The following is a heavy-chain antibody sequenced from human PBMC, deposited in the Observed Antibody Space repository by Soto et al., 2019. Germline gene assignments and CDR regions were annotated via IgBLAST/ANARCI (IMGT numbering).Heavy chain of an antibody. CDR2: INSANGNT. J-gene: IGHJ4*02. Sequence: ASVKVSCKTGGYTFANFYLHWVRQAPGQRLEWMGWINSANGNTKYSQKFQGRATITRDSSASTAYMELSSLRPEDTAVYFCARGSSDWLPYFDYWGQGSLVTVSS. CDR3: ARGSSDWLPYFDY. CDR1: GYTFANFY. V-gene: IGHV1-3*01. D-gene: IGHD3-9*01.